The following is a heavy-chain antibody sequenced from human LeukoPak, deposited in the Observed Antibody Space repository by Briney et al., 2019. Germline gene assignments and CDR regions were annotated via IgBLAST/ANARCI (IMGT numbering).Heavy chain of an antibody. J-gene: IGHJ6*02. V-gene: IGHV4-61*02. CDR3: ARDPVRGNWNWPRVSYYGMDV. Sequence: SQTLSLTCTVSGGSISSGGYYWSWIRQPAGKGLEWIGRIYTSGSTNYNPSLKSRVTMSVDTSKNQFSLKLSSVTAADTAVYYCARDPVRGNWNWPRVSYYGMDVWGQGTTVTVSS. D-gene: IGHD1-7*01. CDR2: IYTSGST. CDR1: GGSISSGGYY.